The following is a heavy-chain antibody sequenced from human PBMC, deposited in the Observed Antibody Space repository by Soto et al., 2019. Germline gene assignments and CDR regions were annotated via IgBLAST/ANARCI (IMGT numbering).Heavy chain of an antibody. D-gene: IGHD3-10*02. CDR1: GYTFTDFY. CDR3: ARSPTTMFQPLDY. J-gene: IGHJ4*02. Sequence: ASVKVSCKACGYTFTDFYIHWVRQTPGQGLEWMAWISPYSGGSNYAQRFQGSVTVTRDMSISTAYMELSRLTSDDTAVYFCARSPTTMFQPLDYWGPGTLVTVSS. V-gene: IGHV1-2*02. CDR2: ISPYSGGS.